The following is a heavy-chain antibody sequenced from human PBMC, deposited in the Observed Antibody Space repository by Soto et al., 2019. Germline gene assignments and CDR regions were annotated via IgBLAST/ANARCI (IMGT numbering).Heavy chain of an antibody. Sequence: ASVKVSCKASGYTFTSYAMHWVRQAPGQRPEWMGWINAGNGNTKYSQKFQGRVTITRDTSASTAYMELSSLRSEDTAVYYCARDGAVAGIDYWGQGTLVTVSS. CDR2: INAGNGNT. CDR1: GYTFTSYA. V-gene: IGHV1-3*01. D-gene: IGHD6-19*01. CDR3: ARDGAVAGIDY. J-gene: IGHJ4*02.